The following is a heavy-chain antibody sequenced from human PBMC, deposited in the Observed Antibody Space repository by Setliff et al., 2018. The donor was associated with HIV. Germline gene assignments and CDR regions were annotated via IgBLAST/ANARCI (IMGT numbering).Heavy chain of an antibody. D-gene: IGHD2-2*01. CDR3: AKDVVVVTAAHFYFDY. V-gene: IGHV1-2*06. CDR1: GYTFTEYY. J-gene: IGHJ4*02. Sequence: ASVKVSCKASGYTFTEYYLHWVRQAPGQGPEWMGRINPSSGGSSYAQKFQGRVTMTRDTSISTAYMELSRLTSDDTAVYYCAKDVVVVTAAHFYFDYWGQGTLVTVSS. CDR2: INPSSGGS.